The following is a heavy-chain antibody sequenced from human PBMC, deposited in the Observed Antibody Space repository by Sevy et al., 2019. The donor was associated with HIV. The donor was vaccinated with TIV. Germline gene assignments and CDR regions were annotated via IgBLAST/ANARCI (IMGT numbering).Heavy chain of an antibody. CDR2: INHSGST. J-gene: IGHJ3*02. Sequence: AETLSLTCAVYGGSFSGYYWSWIRQPPGKGLEGIGEINHSGSTNYNPSLKSRVTIPVDTSKNQFSLKLSSVTAADTTVYYCARGVSGFDIWGQGTMVAVSS. V-gene: IGHV4-34*01. D-gene: IGHD1-20*01. CDR3: ARGVSGFDI. CDR1: GGSFSGYY.